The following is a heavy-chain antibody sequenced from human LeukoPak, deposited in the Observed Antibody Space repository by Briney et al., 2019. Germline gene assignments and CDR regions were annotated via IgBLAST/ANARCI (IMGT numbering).Heavy chain of an antibody. V-gene: IGHV4-61*02. CDR3: ARTGLSYGSGSKTINWFDP. CDR2: IYTSGST. Sequence: SETLSLTCTVSGGSISSGSYYWSWIRQPAGKGLEWIGRIYTSGSTNYNPSLKSRVTISVDTSKNQFSLKLSSVTAADTAVYYCARTGLSYGSGSKTINWFDPWGQGTLVTVSS. CDR1: GGSISSGSYY. D-gene: IGHD3-10*01. J-gene: IGHJ5*02.